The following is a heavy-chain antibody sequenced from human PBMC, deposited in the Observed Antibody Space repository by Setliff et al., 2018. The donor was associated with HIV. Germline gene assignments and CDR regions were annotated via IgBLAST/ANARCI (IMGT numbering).Heavy chain of an antibody. CDR3: ARSPSYRSSWEYYFDY. CDR1: GGPISGYH. V-gene: IGHV4-4*09. J-gene: IGHJ4*02. Sequence: SETLSLTCSVSGGPISGYHWNWLRQTPGKGLEWIGYIYTSRGTNYNHSLRTRVIISVDTSNQFSLKLSSVTAADAAVYYCARSPSYRSSWEYYFDYWGQGILVTVSS. CDR2: IYTSRGT. D-gene: IGHD6-13*01.